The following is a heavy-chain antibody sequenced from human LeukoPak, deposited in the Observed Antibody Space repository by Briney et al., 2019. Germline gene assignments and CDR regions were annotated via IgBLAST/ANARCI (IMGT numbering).Heavy chain of an antibody. CDR3: ARDSFAGGDFWSGYSPFGMDV. J-gene: IGHJ6*04. V-gene: IGHV3-30*04. D-gene: IGHD3-3*01. Sequence: PGRSLRLSCAASGFTFSSYAMHCVRQAPGKGLEWVAVISHDGSNKYYADSVKGRFTISRDNSKNTLYLQMNSLRAEDTAVYYCARDSFAGGDFWSGYSPFGMDVWGKGATVTVSS. CDR1: GFTFSSYA. CDR2: ISHDGSNK.